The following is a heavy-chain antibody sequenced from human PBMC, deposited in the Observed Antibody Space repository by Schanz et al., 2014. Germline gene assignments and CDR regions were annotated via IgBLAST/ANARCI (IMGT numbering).Heavy chain of an antibody. Sequence: QVQLVQSGAEVKKPGASMKVSCKASGRTFIVYHVLHWVRQAPGQGLEWMGRISPSRGDTHSARKFQGRVTMTSDTSITTVYMEVNSLTSDDTAVFYCARTASHDVWRGYIPHYAFDLWGQGTVVIVSS. CDR1: GRTFIVYH. CDR2: ISPSRGDT. J-gene: IGHJ3*01. D-gene: IGHD3-3*01. CDR3: ARTASHDVWRGYIPHYAFDL. V-gene: IGHV1-2*06.